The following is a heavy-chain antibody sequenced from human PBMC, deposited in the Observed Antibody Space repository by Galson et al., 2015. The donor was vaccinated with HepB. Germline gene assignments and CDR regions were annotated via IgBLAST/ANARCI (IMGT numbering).Heavy chain of an antibody. Sequence: SLRPSCAASGFTFSTYSINWVRQAPGKGLEWVSYITGSSTTIHYADSVKGRFTISRDNAKNSVYLQMNSLRAEDTAVYYCARVGYGYYSSDYWGQGTLVTVSS. J-gene: IGHJ4*02. D-gene: IGHD3-10*01. CDR3: ARVGYGYYSSDY. CDR1: GFTFSTYS. CDR2: ITGSSTTI. V-gene: IGHV3-48*04.